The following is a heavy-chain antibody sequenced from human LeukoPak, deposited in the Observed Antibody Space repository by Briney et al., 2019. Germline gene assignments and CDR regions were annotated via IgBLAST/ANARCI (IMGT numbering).Heavy chain of an antibody. CDR3: ARMDYYGSGSSRRNWFDP. J-gene: IGHJ5*02. CDR1: GASISSGSYY. D-gene: IGHD3-10*01. CDR2: IYTSGIT. Sequence: SETLSLTCTVSGASISSGSYYWSWIRQPAGKELEWIGRIYTSGITKYNPSVESRVTISADTSKNQFSLELISVTAAGTAVYYCARMDYYGSGSSRRNWFDPWGQGTLVTVSS. V-gene: IGHV4-61*02.